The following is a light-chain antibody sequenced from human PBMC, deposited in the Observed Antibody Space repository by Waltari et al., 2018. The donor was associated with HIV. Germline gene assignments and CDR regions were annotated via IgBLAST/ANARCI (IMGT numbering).Light chain of an antibody. CDR1: SSDVGSYNL. CDR3: CSYTGSSTRRPYV. V-gene: IGLV2-23*01. CDR2: EGS. J-gene: IGLJ1*01. Sequence: QSALTQPASVSGSPGQSIPIPCPGPSSDVGSYNLFPWYQQHPGKAPKVMIYEGSKRPSGVSNRFSGSKSGNTASLTISGLQAEDEADYYCCSYTGSSTRRPYVFGTGTKVTVL.